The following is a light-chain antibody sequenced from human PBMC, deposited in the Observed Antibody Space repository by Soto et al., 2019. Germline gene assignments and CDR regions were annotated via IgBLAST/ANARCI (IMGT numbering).Light chain of an antibody. CDR3: QQYGNWPLT. CDR1: QDVNIY. J-gene: IGKJ4*01. Sequence: EILMTQSPATLSVSPGERATLSYRANQDVNIYLAWYQQKHGQAPRLLISGASTRATGIPARFSGSGSGTEFTLTISSLQSEDVAVYYCQQYGNWPLTFGGGTNVEIK. V-gene: IGKV3D-15*01. CDR2: GAS.